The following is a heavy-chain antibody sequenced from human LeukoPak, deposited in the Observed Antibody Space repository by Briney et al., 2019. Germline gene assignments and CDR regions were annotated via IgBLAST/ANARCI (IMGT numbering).Heavy chain of an antibody. D-gene: IGHD3-10*01. J-gene: IGHJ6*03. Sequence: PGGSLRLSCAASGFTFSDYYMSWIRQAPGKGLEWVSYISSSGSTIYYADSVKGRFTISRDNAKNSLYLQMNSLRAEDTAVYYCARYAMVRGVIIIHYYYMDVWGKGTTVTISS. CDR2: ISSSGSTI. CDR1: GFTFSDYY. CDR3: ARYAMVRGVIIIHYYYMDV. V-gene: IGHV3-11*01.